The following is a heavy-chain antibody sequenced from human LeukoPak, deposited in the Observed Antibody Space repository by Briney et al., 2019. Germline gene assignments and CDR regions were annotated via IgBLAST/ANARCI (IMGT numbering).Heavy chain of an antibody. Sequence: SVKVSCKASGGAFSSYAISWVRQAPGQGLEWMGGIIPIFGTANYAQKFQGRVTITADESTSTAYMELSSLRSEDTAVYYCAREGYYDSSGYPPTGFDYWGQGTLVTVSS. CDR3: AREGYYDSSGYPPTGFDY. J-gene: IGHJ4*02. CDR1: GGAFSSYA. CDR2: IIPIFGTA. V-gene: IGHV1-69*13. D-gene: IGHD3-22*01.